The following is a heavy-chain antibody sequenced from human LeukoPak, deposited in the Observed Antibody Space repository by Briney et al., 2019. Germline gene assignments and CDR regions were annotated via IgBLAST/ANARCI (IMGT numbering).Heavy chain of an antibody. J-gene: IGHJ4*02. V-gene: IGHV4-34*01. CDR3: ARGYYDILTGYYPFDY. CDR1: GGSFSGYY. Sequence: SETLSLTCAVYGGSFSGYYWNWIRQPPGKGLEWIGEINHSGSTNYNPSLKSRVTISVDTSKNQFSLKLSSVTAADTAVYYCARGYYDILTGYYPFDYWGQGTLVTVSS. CDR2: INHSGST. D-gene: IGHD3-9*01.